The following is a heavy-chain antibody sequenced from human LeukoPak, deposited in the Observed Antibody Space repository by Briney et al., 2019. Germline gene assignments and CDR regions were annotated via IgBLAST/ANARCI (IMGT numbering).Heavy chain of an antibody. CDR2: VSDTGRA. V-gene: IGHV4-4*07. CDR1: IGSLNSDF. J-gene: IGHJ4*02. Sequence: PSATLSLTCTVSIGSLNSDFWTWGRQPAGKGLEWIGRVSDTGRAYYNPSLKSRVTISLDTSKNQFSLKVTSVTAADTAVYYCARGKEMTRTSGYYSFDFWGQGTLVSVSS. D-gene: IGHD3-9*01. CDR3: ARGKEMTRTSGYYSFDF.